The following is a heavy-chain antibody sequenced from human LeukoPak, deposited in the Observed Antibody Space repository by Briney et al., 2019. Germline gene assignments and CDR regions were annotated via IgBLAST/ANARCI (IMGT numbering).Heavy chain of an antibody. V-gene: IGHV4-59*08. CDR3: ARTGYGRDYYGMDV. D-gene: IGHD1-26*01. CDR1: GGSISSYY. CDR2: IYYSGST. J-gene: IGHJ6*02. Sequence: SETLSLTCTVSGGSISSYYWSWIRQPPGKGLEWIGYIYYSGSTSYNPSLKSRVTISVDTSKKEFSLKLRSVTAADTAVYYCARTGYGRDYYGMDVWGQGTTVTVSS.